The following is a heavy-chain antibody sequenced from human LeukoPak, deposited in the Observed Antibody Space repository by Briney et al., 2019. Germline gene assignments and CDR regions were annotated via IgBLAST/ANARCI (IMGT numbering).Heavy chain of an antibody. V-gene: IGHV3-21*01. CDR1: GFTFSSYS. CDR2: ISGSSSYI. Sequence: GGSLRLSCAASGFTFSSYSMNWVRQAPGKGLEWVSSISGSSSYIYYADSVKGRFTISRDNAKNSLYLQMNSLRAEDTAVYYCARDGVVVEQNYSYYYGMDVWGQGTTVTVSS. J-gene: IGHJ6*02. D-gene: IGHD2-15*01. CDR3: ARDGVVVEQNYSYYYGMDV.